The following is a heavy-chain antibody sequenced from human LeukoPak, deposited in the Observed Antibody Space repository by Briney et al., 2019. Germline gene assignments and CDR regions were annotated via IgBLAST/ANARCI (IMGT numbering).Heavy chain of an antibody. CDR2: ISYDGSNK. CDR3: AKGGYCSTTSCYVGWFDP. CDR1: GFTFSSYA. J-gene: IGHJ5*02. V-gene: IGHV3-30-3*01. D-gene: IGHD2-2*01. Sequence: GGSLRLSCVASGFTFSSYAMHWVRQAPGKGLEWVALISYDGSNKYYADSVKGRFTISRDNSKNTLYLQMNSLRAEDTAVYYCAKGGYCSTTSCYVGWFDPWGQGTLVTVSS.